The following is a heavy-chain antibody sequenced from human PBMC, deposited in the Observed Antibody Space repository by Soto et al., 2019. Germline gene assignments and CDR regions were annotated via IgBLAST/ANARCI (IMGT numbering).Heavy chain of an antibody. D-gene: IGHD2-15*01. Sequence: ASVKVSCKASGFTFTSSAVQWVRQARGQRLEWIGWIVVGSGNTNYAQKFQERVTITRDMSTSTAYMELSSLRSEDTAAYYCAAPYCSGGSCYPYAFDIWGQGTMVTVSS. V-gene: IGHV1-58*01. CDR2: IVVGSGNT. J-gene: IGHJ3*02. CDR1: GFTFTSSA. CDR3: AAPYCSGGSCYPYAFDI.